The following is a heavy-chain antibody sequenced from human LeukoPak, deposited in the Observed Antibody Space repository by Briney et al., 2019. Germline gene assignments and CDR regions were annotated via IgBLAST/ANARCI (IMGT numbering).Heavy chain of an antibody. CDR3: ARGSSGSRNY. J-gene: IGHJ4*02. Sequence: SQTVSLTCTVSGGSISSGDYYWSWIRQPPGKGLEWIGCIYYSGSTYYNPSLKSRVTISVDTSKNRFSLKLSSVTAADTAVYYCARGSSGSRNYWGQGTLVTVSS. CDR2: IYYSGST. CDR1: GGSISSGDYY. V-gene: IGHV4-30-4*08. D-gene: IGHD3-22*01.